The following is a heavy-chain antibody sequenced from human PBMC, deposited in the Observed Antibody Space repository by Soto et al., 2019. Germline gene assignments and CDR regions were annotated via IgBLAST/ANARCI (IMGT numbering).Heavy chain of an antibody. CDR1: GYTFTNYD. D-gene: IGHD5-12*01. J-gene: IGHJ6*02. Sequence: ASMKVCCNASGYTFTNYDVAWVRRAPGQGLQWMGFISFSKGKTYYEQSFQGRVTMTTDTVTTTGYMEVRSLRSDDTAVYYCARKGYIVHFGLDXWGQVTTVTVS. CDR3: ARKGYIVHFGLDX. CDR2: ISFSKGKT. V-gene: IGHV1-18*01.